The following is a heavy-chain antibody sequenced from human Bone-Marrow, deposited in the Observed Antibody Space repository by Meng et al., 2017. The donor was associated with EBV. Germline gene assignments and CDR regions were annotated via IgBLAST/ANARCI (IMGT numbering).Heavy chain of an antibody. Sequence: QVQLVQSGSELTKPGASGQVSCKASRFALNWVRQAPGQGLEWMAWINTNTGNPTYAQGFTGRFVFSLDTPVSTAHLQISSLKAEDTAVYYCARDGPGICYWGQGTLVTVSS. J-gene: IGHJ4*02. CDR2: INTNTGNP. V-gene: IGHV7-4-1*02. CDR3: ARDGPGICY. CDR1: RFA. D-gene: IGHD3-3*01.